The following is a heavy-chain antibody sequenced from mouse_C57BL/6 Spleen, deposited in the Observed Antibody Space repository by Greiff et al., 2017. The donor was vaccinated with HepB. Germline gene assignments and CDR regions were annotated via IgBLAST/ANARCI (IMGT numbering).Heavy chain of an antibody. J-gene: IGHJ1*03. V-gene: IGHV3-6*01. Sequence: EVKLMESGPGLVKPSQSLSLTCSVTGYSITSGYYWNWIRQFPGNKLEWMGYISYDGSNNYNPSLKNRISITRDTSKNQFFLKLNSVTTEDTATYYCARDYGVWGTGTTVTVSS. CDR2: ISYDGSN. CDR3: ARDYGV. CDR1: GYSITSGYY. D-gene: IGHD1-1*01.